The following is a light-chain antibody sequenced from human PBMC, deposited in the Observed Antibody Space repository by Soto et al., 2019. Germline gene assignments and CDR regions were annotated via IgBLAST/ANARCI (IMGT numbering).Light chain of an antibody. CDR2: DNN. CDR3: GTLDSSLSAEV. Sequence: QSVLTQPPSVSAAPGQKVTISCSGSSSNIGNNYVSWYQQLPGTAPKLLIYDNNKRPSGIPDRFSGSKSSTSATLGITGLQTGDEADYYCGTLDSSLSAEVFGGGTKLTVL. V-gene: IGLV1-51*01. J-gene: IGLJ2*01. CDR1: SSNIGNNY.